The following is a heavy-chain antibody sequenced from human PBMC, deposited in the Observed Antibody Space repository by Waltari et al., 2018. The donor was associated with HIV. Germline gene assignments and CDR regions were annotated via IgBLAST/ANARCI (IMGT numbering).Heavy chain of an antibody. Sequence: QVQLIQSGAEVKKPGASVKVSCKAFGHTLTELSMHWVRQAPGKGLEWMGGFDPEDDETIYAQKFQGRVTMTEDTSTDSAYMELSSLTSEDTAVHYCATGGGTTSIQLYDLDVWGQGTTVTVSS. CDR2: FDPEDDET. D-gene: IGHD1-26*01. J-gene: IGHJ6*02. V-gene: IGHV1-24*01. CDR1: GHTLTELS. CDR3: ATGGGTTSIQLYDLDV.